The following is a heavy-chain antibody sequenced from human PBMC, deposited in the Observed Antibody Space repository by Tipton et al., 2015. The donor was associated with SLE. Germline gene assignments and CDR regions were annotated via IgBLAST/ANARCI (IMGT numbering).Heavy chain of an antibody. D-gene: IGHD3-10*01. CDR1: GGSISSYY. J-gene: IGHJ3*02. CDR3: ARDVGGPPDI. Sequence: LRLSCTVSGGSISSYYWSWIRQPPGKGLEWIGYIYYSGSTNYNPSLKSRVTISVDTSKNQFSLKLSSVTAADTAVYYCARDVGGPPDIWGQGTMVTVSS. CDR2: IYYSGST. V-gene: IGHV4-59*01.